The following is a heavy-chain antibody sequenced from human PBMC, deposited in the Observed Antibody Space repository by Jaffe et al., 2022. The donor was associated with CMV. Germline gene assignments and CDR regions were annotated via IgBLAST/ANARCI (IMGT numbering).Heavy chain of an antibody. Sequence: QVQLVESGGGVVQPGRSLRLSCAASGFTFSSYGMHWVRQAPGKGLEWVAVIWYDGSNKYYADSVKGRFTISRDNSKNTLYLQMNSLRAEDTAVYYCARQYFESRYYYYGMDVWGQGTTVTVSS. CDR2: IWYDGSNK. CDR1: GFTFSSYG. CDR3: ARQYFESRYYYYGMDV. V-gene: IGHV3-33*08. J-gene: IGHJ6*02. D-gene: IGHD3-9*01.